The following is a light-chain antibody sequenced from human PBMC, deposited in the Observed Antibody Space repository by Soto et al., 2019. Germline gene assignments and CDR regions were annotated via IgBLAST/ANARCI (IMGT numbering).Light chain of an antibody. V-gene: IGKV3-11*01. Sequence: EIVLTQSPATLSSSPGETATLSCRASQYVGTRLAWYQHKPGRAPRLLIYYTSNRATGIPARFSGSGSGTDFTLTISSLAPEDFAIYYCHQRQSWPRTFGQGTKVEIK. J-gene: IGKJ1*01. CDR2: YTS. CDR1: QYVGTR. CDR3: HQRQSWPRT.